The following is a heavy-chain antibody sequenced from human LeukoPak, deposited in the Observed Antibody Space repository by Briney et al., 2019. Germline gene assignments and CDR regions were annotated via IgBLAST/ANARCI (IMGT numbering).Heavy chain of an antibody. V-gene: IGHV1-18*01. CDR3: ARDVSRGYMDY. J-gene: IGHJ4*01. Sequence: EASVKVSCKASGYTFSDYGVTWVRQAPGQGLEWMGWISVSSGTTTYAENFQGRVTLTTDSSTSTAYMEVTSLTSDDTAVYSCARDVSRGYMDYWGHGTLVTVAS. CDR2: ISVSSGTT. CDR1: GYTFSDYG.